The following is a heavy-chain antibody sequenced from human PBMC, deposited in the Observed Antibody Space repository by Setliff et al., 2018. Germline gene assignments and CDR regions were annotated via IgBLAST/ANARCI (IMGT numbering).Heavy chain of an antibody. V-gene: IGHV4-34*12. CDR2: IIHSGST. CDR1: GGSFSGYY. J-gene: IGHJ4*02. Sequence: SETLSLTCAVYGGSFSGYYWSWIRQPPGKRLEWIGEIIHSGSTNYNPSLKSRVTISMDTSKNQFSLKVGSVTAADTAAYYCARSFSRREKFLLDYWGQGALVTGSS. CDR3: ARSFSRREKFLLDY.